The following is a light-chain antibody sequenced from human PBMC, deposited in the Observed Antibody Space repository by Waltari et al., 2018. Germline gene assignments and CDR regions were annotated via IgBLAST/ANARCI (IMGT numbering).Light chain of an antibody. CDR1: QSISTS. CDR3: QQLNSHLFT. CDR2: EAS. J-gene: IGKJ3*01. V-gene: IGKV1-5*03. Sequence: DIQMTQSPSTLSASVGDRVHITCRASQSISTSLAWYQQKKGKAPNLLIFEASTLQSGVPSRFSGSGSGTEFTLTISSLQPDDFATYYCQQLNSHLFTFGPGTTVDIK.